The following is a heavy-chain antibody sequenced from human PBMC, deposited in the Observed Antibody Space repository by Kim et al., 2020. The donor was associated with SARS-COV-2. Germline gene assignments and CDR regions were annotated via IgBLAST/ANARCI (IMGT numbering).Heavy chain of an antibody. Sequence: GGSLRLSCAASGFTFTNYWIHWVRQIPGKGPVWVSSVGGDGGSRYYADSVKGRFTISRDNANNMVYLQMNSLRVDDTAIYYCTSILEYWGQGALVTVSS. CDR1: GFTFTNYW. V-gene: IGHV3-74*01. D-gene: IGHD3-3*02. CDR3: TSILEY. CDR2: VGGDGGSR. J-gene: IGHJ4*02.